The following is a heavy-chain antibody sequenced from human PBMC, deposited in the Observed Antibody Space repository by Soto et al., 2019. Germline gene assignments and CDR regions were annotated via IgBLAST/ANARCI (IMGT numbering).Heavy chain of an antibody. J-gene: IGHJ6*02. V-gene: IGHV3-48*02. CDR1: GFTFSSYS. Sequence: GGSLRLSCAASGFTFSSYSMNWVRQAPGKGLEWVSYISSSSSTIYYADSVKGRFTISRDNAKNSLYLQMNSLRDEDTAVYYCARVHAVSYYYYGMDVWGQGTTVTVSS. CDR2: ISSSSSTI. CDR3: ARVHAVSYYYYGMDV. D-gene: IGHD3-10*01.